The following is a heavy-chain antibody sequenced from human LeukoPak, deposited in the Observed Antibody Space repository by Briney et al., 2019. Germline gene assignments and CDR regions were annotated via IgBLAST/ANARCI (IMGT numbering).Heavy chain of an antibody. CDR3: ARVGGRTVTTTSFDY. J-gene: IGHJ4*02. CDR2: IIPIFGTA. Sequence: GASVKVSCKDTGGTFSSYAISLVRQAPGRGLEWMGGIIPIFGTANYAQKFQGRLTITADESTSTAYMELSSLRSEDTAVYYCARVGGRTVTTTSFDYWGQGTLVTVSS. CDR1: GGTFSSYA. V-gene: IGHV1-69*13. D-gene: IGHD4-11*01.